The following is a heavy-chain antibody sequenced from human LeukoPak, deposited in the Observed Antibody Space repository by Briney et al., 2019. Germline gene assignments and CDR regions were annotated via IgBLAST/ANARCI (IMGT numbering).Heavy chain of an antibody. CDR2: ISSSSSYI. Sequence: TGGSLRLSCAASGFTFSSYSMNWVRQAPGKGLEWVSSISSSSSYIYYADSVKGRFTISRDNAKNSLYLQMNSLRAEDTAVYYCARDAHYYDSSGYIAFDIWGQGTMVTVSS. CDR3: ARDAHYYDSSGYIAFDI. D-gene: IGHD3-22*01. J-gene: IGHJ3*02. CDR1: GFTFSSYS. V-gene: IGHV3-21*01.